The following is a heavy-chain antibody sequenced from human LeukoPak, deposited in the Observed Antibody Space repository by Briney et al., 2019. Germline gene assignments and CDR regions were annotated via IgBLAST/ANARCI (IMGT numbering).Heavy chain of an antibody. CDR2: ITPNDGRP. J-gene: IGHJ4*02. D-gene: IGHD3-10*02. Sequence: GASVKVSCKTSGYTFTTYYIHWIRQAPGQGLEWMGVITPNDGRPTYAQKFQGRVTVTMDTATSTVYMELGSLESDDTAIYYCARDQIHVRFMVGRFDYWGQGTLVSVSS. CDR3: ARDQIHVRFMVGRFDY. CDR1: GYTFTTYY. V-gene: IGHV1-46*01.